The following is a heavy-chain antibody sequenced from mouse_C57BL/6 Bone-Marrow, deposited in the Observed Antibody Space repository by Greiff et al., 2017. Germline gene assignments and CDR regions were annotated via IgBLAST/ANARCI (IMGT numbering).Heavy chain of an antibody. D-gene: IGHD2-4*01. J-gene: IGHJ2*01. CDR1: GYTFTDYY. Sequence: VKLMESGAELVRPGASVKLSCKASGYTFTDYYINWVKQRPGQGLEWIARIYPGSGNTYYNEKFKGKATLTAEKSSSTAYMQLSSLTSEDSAVYFCARSNYDYDVSPYFDYWGQGTTLTVSS. CDR2: IYPGSGNT. V-gene: IGHV1-76*01. CDR3: ARSNYDYDVSPYFDY.